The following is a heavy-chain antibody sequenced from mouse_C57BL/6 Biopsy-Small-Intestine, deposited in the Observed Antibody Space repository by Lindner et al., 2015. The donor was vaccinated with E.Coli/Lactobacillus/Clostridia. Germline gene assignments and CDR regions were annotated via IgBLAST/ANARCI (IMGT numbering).Heavy chain of an antibody. Sequence: VQLQESGPELVKPGASVKISCKASGYAFNGSWMNWVKQRPGKGLEWIGRIYPGDGDINYNGKFKGKATLTADKSSNTAHMQLSSLTSEDSAVYFCARGTRLDYWGQGSTLTVSS. J-gene: IGHJ2*01. CDR1: GYAFNGSW. V-gene: IGHV1-82*01. CDR2: IYPGDGDI. D-gene: IGHD3-1*01. CDR3: ARGTRLDY.